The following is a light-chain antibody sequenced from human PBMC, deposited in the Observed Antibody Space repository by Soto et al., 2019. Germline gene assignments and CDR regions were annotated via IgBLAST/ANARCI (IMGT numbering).Light chain of an antibody. J-gene: IGKJ1*01. CDR1: QSISNW. V-gene: IGKV1-5*01. CDR3: QQFNSYSRV. CDR2: DAS. Sequence: DIQMTQSPSTLSASVGDRVTITCRASQSISNWLAWYQQRPGKSPNLLIFDASKLQSGVPSRFSGSGSGTEFTLTISSLQRDDVSTYYCQQFNSYSRVFGQGPKVEIK.